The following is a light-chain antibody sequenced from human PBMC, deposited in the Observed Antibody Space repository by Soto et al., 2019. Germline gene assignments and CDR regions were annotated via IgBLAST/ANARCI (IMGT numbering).Light chain of an antibody. Sequence: DIQMTQSPSTLSASVGDRVSITCRASQSISSWLAWYQQKPGKAPKLLIYKASSLESGVPSRFSGSGSGTEFTLTISSLQPDDFAVYYCQQYGSSQFTFGPGTKVNIK. CDR3: QQYGSSQFT. V-gene: IGKV1-5*03. CDR2: KAS. J-gene: IGKJ3*01. CDR1: QSISSW.